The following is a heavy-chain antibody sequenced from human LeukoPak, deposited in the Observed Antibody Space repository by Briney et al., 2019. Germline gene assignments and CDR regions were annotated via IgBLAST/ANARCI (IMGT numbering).Heavy chain of an antibody. D-gene: IGHD3-3*01. Sequence: GGSLRLSCAASGFTFSSYWMSWVRQAPGKGLEWVANIKQDGSEKYYVDPVKGRFTISRDNAKNSLYLQMNSLRAEDTAVYYCARDDYDFWSGSGGVPDYYYYGMDVWGQGTTVTVSS. CDR1: GFTFSSYW. CDR2: IKQDGSEK. CDR3: ARDDYDFWSGSGGVPDYYYYGMDV. J-gene: IGHJ6*02. V-gene: IGHV3-7*01.